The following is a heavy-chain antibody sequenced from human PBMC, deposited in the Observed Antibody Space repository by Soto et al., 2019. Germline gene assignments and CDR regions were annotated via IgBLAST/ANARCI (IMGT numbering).Heavy chain of an antibody. CDR3: AKRRITIFGVAKYYGMDV. CDR1: GFTFSSYA. Sequence: EVQLLESGGGLVQPGGSLRLSCAASGFTFSSYAMSWVRQAPGKGLEWVSAISGSGGSTYYADSVKGRFTISRDNSKNTQYLQMNSLRAEDTAVYYCAKRRITIFGVAKYYGMDVWGQGTTVTVSS. V-gene: IGHV3-23*01. J-gene: IGHJ6*02. D-gene: IGHD3-3*01. CDR2: ISGSGGST.